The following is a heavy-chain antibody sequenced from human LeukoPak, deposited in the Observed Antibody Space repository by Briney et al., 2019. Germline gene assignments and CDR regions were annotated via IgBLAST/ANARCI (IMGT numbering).Heavy chain of an antibody. CDR2: ISWDGGST. CDR1: GFTFDDYA. J-gene: IGHJ6*03. Sequence: GGSLRLSCAASGFTFDDYAMHWVRQAPGKGLEWVSLISWDGGSTYYADSVKGRFTISRDNSKNSLYLQMNSLRAEDTALYYCAKANDYHCYYYMDVWGKGTTVTVSS. V-gene: IGHV3-43D*03. CDR3: AKANDYHCYYYMDV.